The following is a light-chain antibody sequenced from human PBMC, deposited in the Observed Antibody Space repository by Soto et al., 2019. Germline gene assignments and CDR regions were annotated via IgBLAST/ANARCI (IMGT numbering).Light chain of an antibody. CDR3: SSYTSSSTLV. CDR1: NSDVGYYDY. CDR2: EVS. J-gene: IGLJ2*01. Sequence: QSVLTQPASVSGSPGQSITISCTGTNSDVGYYDYVSWYQQYPGEAPKLMIYEVSYRPSGVSSRFSGSKSGNTASLTISGLQAEDEADYYCSSYTSSSTLVFGGGTNLTVL. V-gene: IGLV2-14*01.